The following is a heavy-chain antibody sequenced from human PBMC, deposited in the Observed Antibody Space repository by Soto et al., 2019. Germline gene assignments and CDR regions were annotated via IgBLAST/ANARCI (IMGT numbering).Heavy chain of an antibody. Sequence: QVQLVESGGGVVQPGRSLRLSCAASGFTFSSYAMHWVRQAPGKGLEWVAVISYDGSNKYYADSVKGRFTISRDNSKNTLYLQMNSLRAEDTAVYYCARDDCSSTSCSRTNFDYWGQGTLVTVSS. D-gene: IGHD2-2*01. V-gene: IGHV3-30-3*01. J-gene: IGHJ4*02. CDR3: ARDDCSSTSCSRTNFDY. CDR1: GFTFSSYA. CDR2: ISYDGSNK.